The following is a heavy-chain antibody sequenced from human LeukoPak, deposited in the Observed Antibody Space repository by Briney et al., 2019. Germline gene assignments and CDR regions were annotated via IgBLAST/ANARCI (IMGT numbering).Heavy chain of an antibody. CDR3: AKDKGMATTDSEDY. Sequence: GGSLRLSCAASGFTFSSYAIHWVRQAPGKGLEWVAVISYDGSNKYYADSVKGRFTISRDNSKNTLYLQMNSLRAEDTAVYYCAKDKGMATTDSEDYWGQGTLVTVSS. D-gene: IGHD5-12*01. CDR2: ISYDGSNK. V-gene: IGHV3-30*18. CDR1: GFTFSSYA. J-gene: IGHJ4*02.